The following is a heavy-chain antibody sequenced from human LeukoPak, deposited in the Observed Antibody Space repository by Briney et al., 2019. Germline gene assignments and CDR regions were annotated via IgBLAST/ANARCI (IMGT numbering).Heavy chain of an antibody. CDR1: GYSFTSSW. J-gene: IGHJ6*02. V-gene: IGHV5-51*01. CDR3: ARLLTRDIAAAPKGYYYGMDV. D-gene: IGHD6-13*01. Sequence: GESLKISCKGSGYSFTSSWIGWVRQMPGKGLEWMGIIYPGDSDTRYSPSFQGQVTISADKSISTAYLQWSSLKASDAAMYYCARLLTRDIAAAPKGYYYGMDVWGQGTTVTVSS. CDR2: IYPGDSDT.